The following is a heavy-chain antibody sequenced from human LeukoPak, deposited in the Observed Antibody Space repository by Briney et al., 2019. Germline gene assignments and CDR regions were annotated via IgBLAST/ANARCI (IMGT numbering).Heavy chain of an antibody. CDR1: GYTFNND. J-gene: IGHJ4*02. CDR3: ARARENSYGSGTYRPYYFNC. Sequence: ASVKVSCKASGYTFNNDVNWVRQASGQGLEWMGWVNPKSGNTGYAQSFQGRVTMTRNTSISTAYMELSSLGSEDTAVYYCARARENSYGSGTYRPYYFNCWGQGTLVTVSS. D-gene: IGHD3-10*01. CDR2: VNPKSGNT. V-gene: IGHV1-8*01.